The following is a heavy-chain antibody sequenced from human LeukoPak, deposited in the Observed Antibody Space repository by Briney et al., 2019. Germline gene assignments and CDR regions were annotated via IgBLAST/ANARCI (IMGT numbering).Heavy chain of an antibody. V-gene: IGHV3-48*04. J-gene: IGHJ3*02. CDR2: ISSSSSTI. CDR1: GFTFSSYS. D-gene: IGHD6-19*01. Sequence: PGGSLRLSCAASGFTFSSYSMNWVRQAPGKGLEWVSYISSSSSTIYYADSVKGRFTISRDNAKNSLYLQMNSLRAEDTAVYYCAREGQWLVRGAFDIWGQGTMVTVSS. CDR3: AREGQWLVRGAFDI.